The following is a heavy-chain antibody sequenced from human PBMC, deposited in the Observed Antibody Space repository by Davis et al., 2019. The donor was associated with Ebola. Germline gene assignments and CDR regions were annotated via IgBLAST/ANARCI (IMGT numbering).Heavy chain of an antibody. D-gene: IGHD6-13*01. CDR1: GFTVSSSY. J-gene: IGHJ3*02. Sequence: GGSLRLSCAASGFTVSSSYMTWVRQAPGKGLEWVSVIYSGGSIYYADSAKGRFTISRDKSKNTLYLQMNSLRAEDTAVYYCARLDSSSWPDAFDIWGQGTMVTVSS. CDR3: ARLDSSSWPDAFDI. V-gene: IGHV3-66*04. CDR2: IYSGGSI.